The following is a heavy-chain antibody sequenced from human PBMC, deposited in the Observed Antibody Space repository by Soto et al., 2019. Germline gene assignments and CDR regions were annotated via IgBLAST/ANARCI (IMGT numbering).Heavy chain of an antibody. V-gene: IGHV4-4*02. CDR2: IAHDGHT. J-gene: IGHJ4*02. D-gene: IGHD1-26*01. CDR3: VGGRDYDY. CDR1: SGSITTSVM. Sequence: SETLSLTCDVSSGSITTSVMWTWVRQFPGKGLEWIGEIAHDGHTNYNPSLSGRVTMSVDLSNSQFSLNVASGTAADTAVYFCVGGRDYDYWGQGTLVTVSS.